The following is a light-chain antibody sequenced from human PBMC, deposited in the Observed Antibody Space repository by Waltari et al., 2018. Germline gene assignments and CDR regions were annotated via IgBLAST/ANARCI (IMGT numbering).Light chain of an antibody. J-gene: IGKJ2*01. Sequence: DIQMTQSPSSLSASVGDRVTITCRASQSISSYLNWYQQKPGKAPKRLIYAASSLQSGVPSRFSGSGSETDVTLTISSLQPEDFATYYCQQSYSTQYTFGQGTKLEIK. CDR1: QSISSY. V-gene: IGKV1-39*01. CDR2: AAS. CDR3: QQSYSTQYT.